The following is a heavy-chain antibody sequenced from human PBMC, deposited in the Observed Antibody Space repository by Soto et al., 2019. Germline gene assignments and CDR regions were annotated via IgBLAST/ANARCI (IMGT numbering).Heavy chain of an antibody. Sequence: PSETLALTCAVSGGSISGSNLCSWFRHPPGRGLAWIGELYHSGSTNYNPSLKSRVTTSVDKSKTQFSLKLSSVTAAATAVYSRARGPYSSSANWFDACGQGTLV. CDR3: ARGPYSSSANWFDA. J-gene: IGHJ5*02. CDR1: GGSISGSNL. D-gene: IGHD6-13*01. CDR2: LYHSGST. V-gene: IGHV4-4*02.